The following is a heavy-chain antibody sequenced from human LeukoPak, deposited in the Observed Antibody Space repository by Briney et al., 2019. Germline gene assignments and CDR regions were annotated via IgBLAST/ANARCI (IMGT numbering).Heavy chain of an antibody. V-gene: IGHV1-8*03. J-gene: IGHJ4*02. CDR1: GGTFSSYA. CDR2: MNPNSGNT. Sequence: AASVKVSCKASGGTFSSYAISWVRQAPGQGLEWMGWMNPNSGNTGYAQKFQGRVTITRNTSISTAYMELSSLRSEDTAVYYCARAGRRYFDWLKDWGQGTLVTVSS. D-gene: IGHD3-9*01. CDR3: ARAGRRYFDWLKD.